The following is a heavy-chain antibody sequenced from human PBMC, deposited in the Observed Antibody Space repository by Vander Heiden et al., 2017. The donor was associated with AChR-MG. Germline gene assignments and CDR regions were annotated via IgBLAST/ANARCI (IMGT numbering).Heavy chain of an antibody. Sequence: VQLQETGPGLVQPSETLSLTCTASGGSISSYYWSWIRQPPGKGLEWIGYIYYSGSTNYNPSLKSRVTISVDTSKNQFSLKLSSETAADTAVYYCARVSGWYSGFDYWGQGTLVTVSS. CDR3: ARVSGWYSGFDY. J-gene: IGHJ4*02. D-gene: IGHD6-13*01. V-gene: IGHV4-59*01. CDR1: GGSISSYY. CDR2: IYYSGST.